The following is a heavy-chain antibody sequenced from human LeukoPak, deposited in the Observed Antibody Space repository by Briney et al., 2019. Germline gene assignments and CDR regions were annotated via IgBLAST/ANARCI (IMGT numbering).Heavy chain of an antibody. J-gene: IGHJ4*02. CDR3: ARGQGTVTTH. CDR2: INHSGSA. D-gene: IGHD4-17*01. Sequence: NPSETLSLTCAVSGGSFSGYYWTWIRQPPGKGLEWIGEINHSGSANYNQSLKSRVTISLDTSKNQFSLKVSSVTAADTAVYYCARGQGTVTTHWGQGTLVTVSS. V-gene: IGHV4-34*01. CDR1: GGSFSGYY.